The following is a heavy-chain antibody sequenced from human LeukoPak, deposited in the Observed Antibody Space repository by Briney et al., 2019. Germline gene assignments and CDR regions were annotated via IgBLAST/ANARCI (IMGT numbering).Heavy chain of an antibody. CDR3: AKGGTMIVVVSLFDY. D-gene: IGHD3-22*01. J-gene: IGHJ4*02. CDR2: INGDGSDT. Sequence: GGSLRLSCVASGLTFRRYWMHWVRQVPGKGLVWLSRINGDGSDTTYADSVKGRFTISRDNAKNTVDLQMNSLRVEDTAVYYCAKGGTMIVVVSLFDYWGQGTLVTVSS. CDR1: GLTFRRYW. V-gene: IGHV3-74*01.